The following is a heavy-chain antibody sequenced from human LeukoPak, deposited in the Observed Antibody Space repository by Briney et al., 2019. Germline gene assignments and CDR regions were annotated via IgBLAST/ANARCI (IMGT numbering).Heavy chain of an antibody. Sequence: SETLSLTCTVSGGSISSSSYYWGWIRQPPGKGLEWIGSIYYSGSTYYNPSLKSRVTISVDTSKNQFSLKPSSVTAADTAVYYCARRRRSLQGYFEWLLNADYWGQGTLVTVSS. CDR2: IYYSGST. V-gene: IGHV4-39*01. D-gene: IGHD3-9*01. J-gene: IGHJ4*02. CDR1: GGSISSSSYY. CDR3: ARRRRSLQGYFEWLLNADY.